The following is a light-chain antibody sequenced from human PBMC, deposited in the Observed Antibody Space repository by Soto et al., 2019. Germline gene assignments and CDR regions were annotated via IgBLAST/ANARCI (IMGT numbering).Light chain of an antibody. CDR2: EVS. V-gene: IGLV2-14*01. CDR1: SSDVGGYKF. J-gene: IGLJ1*01. Sequence: QSVLTQPVSVSGSPGQSITISCTGSSSDVGGYKFVSWYQQYPGKTPKLMIYEVSNRPSGVSNRFSGSKSGNTASLTISGLQAEDEADYYCSSYTGTNTRYVFGTGTKVTVL. CDR3: SSYTGTNTRYV.